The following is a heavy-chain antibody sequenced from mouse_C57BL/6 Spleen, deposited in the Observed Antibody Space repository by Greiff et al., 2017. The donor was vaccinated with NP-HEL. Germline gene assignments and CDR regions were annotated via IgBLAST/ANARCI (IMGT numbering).Heavy chain of an antibody. D-gene: IGHD1-1*01. CDR1: GFTFSDYG. J-gene: IGHJ1*03. V-gene: IGHV5-17*01. CDR2: ISSGSSTI. Sequence: EVKLVESGGGLVKPGGSLKLSCAASGFTFSDYGMHWVRQAPEKGLEWVAYISSGSSTIYYADTVKGRFTISRDNAKNTLFLQMTSLRSEDTAMYYCARNGSSYEGYFDVWGTGTTVTVSS. CDR3: ARNGSSYEGYFDV.